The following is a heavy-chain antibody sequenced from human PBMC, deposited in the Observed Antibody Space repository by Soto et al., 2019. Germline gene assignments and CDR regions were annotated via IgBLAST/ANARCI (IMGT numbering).Heavy chain of an antibody. V-gene: IGHV5-51*01. CDR2: IYPGGSDA. J-gene: IGHJ6*02. Sequence: PGESLKISCKGSGYSFTNYWIAWVRQMPGKGLEWMGTIYPGGSDARYSPSFQGQVTISAAKSISTAYLQWSGLKASDTAMYYCARPRAGSYRLDYYGMDVWGQGTRVTVSS. CDR1: GYSFTNYW. CDR3: ARPRAGSYRLDYYGMDV. D-gene: IGHD3-16*02.